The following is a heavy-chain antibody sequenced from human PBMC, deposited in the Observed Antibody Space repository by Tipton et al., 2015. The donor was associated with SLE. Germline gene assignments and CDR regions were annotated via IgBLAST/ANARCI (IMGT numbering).Heavy chain of an antibody. CDR3: ARDGVGLRYFDWLPPHYMDV. J-gene: IGHJ6*03. Sequence: SGVTFSNYMSWVRQAPGKGLEWVSVIYSGGSTYYADSVKGRFTISRDNSKNTLYLQMNSLRTEDTAVYYCARDGVGLRYFDWLPPHYMDVWGKGTTVTVSS. CDR2: IYSGGST. D-gene: IGHD3-9*01. CDR1: GVTFSNY. V-gene: IGHV3-66*02.